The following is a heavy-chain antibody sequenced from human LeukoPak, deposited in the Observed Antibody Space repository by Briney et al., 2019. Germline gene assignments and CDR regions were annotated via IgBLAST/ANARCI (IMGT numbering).Heavy chain of an antibody. V-gene: IGHV3-48*03. CDR3: ARVLGIVGG. D-gene: IGHD1-26*01. Sequence: PGGSLRLSCAAYGFTFSSYEMNWVRQAPGEGLEWVSYISSSGSSMYYADSVEGRFTISRDNAKNSLYLQMNSLRAEDTAVYYCARVLGIVGGWGQGTLVTVSS. J-gene: IGHJ4*02. CDR2: ISSSGSSM. CDR1: GFTFSSYE.